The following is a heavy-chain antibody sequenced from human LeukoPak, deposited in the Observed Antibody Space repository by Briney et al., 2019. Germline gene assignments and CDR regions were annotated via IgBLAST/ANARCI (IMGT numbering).Heavy chain of an antibody. CDR1: GYTLTELS. V-gene: IGHV1-24*01. Sequence: ASVKVSCKVSGYTLTELSMHWVRQAPGKGLEWMGGFDPEDGETTYAQKFQGRVTMTEDTSTDTAYMELSSLRSEDTAVYYCATGLYITHYYYGMDVWGQGTTVTVSS. CDR2: FDPEDGET. CDR3: ATGLYITHYYYGMDV. D-gene: IGHD3-10*01. J-gene: IGHJ6*02.